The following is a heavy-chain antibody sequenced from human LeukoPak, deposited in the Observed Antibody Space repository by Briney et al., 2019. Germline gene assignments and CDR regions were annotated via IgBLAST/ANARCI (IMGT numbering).Heavy chain of an antibody. D-gene: IGHD5-18*01. V-gene: IGHV3-21*01. CDR1: GFTFSSYS. CDR2: ISSSSSYI. CDR3: ARDYVDTAWFDY. J-gene: IGHJ4*02. Sequence: GGSLRLSCAASGFTFSSYSMNWVRQAPGKGLEWVSSISSSSSYIYYADSVKGRFTISRDNAKNSLYLQMNSLRAEDTAVYYCARDYVDTAWFDYWGQGTLVTVSS.